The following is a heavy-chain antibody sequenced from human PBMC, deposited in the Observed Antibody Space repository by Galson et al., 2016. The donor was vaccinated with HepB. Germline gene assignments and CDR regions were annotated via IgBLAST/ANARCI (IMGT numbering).Heavy chain of an antibody. CDR3: GRDHDTTGIDY. V-gene: IGHV4-59*01. J-gene: IGHJ4*02. D-gene: IGHD1-1*01. CDR1: GGSISNYY. Sequence: ETLSLTCTVSGGSISNYYWSWIRQPPGKGLECIGYIYYSGSTNYNPSLKSRVTISVDTSKNQFSLKLSSVTAADTAVYYCGRDHDTTGIDYWGQGTLVTVSS. CDR2: IYYSGST.